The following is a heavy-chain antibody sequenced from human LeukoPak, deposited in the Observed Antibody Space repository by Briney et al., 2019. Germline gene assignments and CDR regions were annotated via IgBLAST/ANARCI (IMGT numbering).Heavy chain of an antibody. CDR3: AKDRLKAMVRGVSYHYYMDV. Sequence: PGGSLRLSCAASGFTFSSYVMHRVRQAPGKGLGWVAFIRYDGSNKYYADSVKGQFTISRDNSKNTLYLQMNSLRAEDTAVYYCAKDRLKAMVRGVSYHYYMDVWGKGTTVTVSS. J-gene: IGHJ6*03. CDR1: GFTFSSYV. D-gene: IGHD3-10*01. CDR2: IRYDGSNK. V-gene: IGHV3-30*02.